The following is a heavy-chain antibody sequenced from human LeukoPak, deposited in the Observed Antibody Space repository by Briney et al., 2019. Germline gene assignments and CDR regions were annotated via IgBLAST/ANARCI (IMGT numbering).Heavy chain of an antibody. Sequence: SETLSLTCAVYGGSFSGYYWSWIRQPPGKGLEWIGEINHSGSTNYNPSLKSQVTISVDTSKNQFSLKLSSVTAADTAVYYCARGGVVPAAILGFDPWGQGTLVTVSS. CDR2: INHSGST. J-gene: IGHJ5*02. CDR3: ARGGVVPAAILGFDP. D-gene: IGHD2-2*02. CDR1: GGSFSGYY. V-gene: IGHV4-34*01.